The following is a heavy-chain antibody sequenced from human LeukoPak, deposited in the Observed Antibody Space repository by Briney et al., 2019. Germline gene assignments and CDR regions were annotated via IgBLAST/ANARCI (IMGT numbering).Heavy chain of an antibody. V-gene: IGHV1-46*03. Sequence: ASVKVSCKASGYTFTTYGISWVRQAPGQGLEWMGIINPSGGSTSYAQKFQGRVTMTRDTSTSTVYMELSSLRSEDTAVYYCASGPLRLRSWFYWGQGTLVTVSS. CDR3: ASGPLRLRSWFY. D-gene: IGHD5-12*01. CDR2: INPSGGST. CDR1: GYTFTTYG. J-gene: IGHJ4*02.